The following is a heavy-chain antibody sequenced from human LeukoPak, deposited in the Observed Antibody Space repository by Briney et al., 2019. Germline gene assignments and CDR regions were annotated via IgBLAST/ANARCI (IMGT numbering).Heavy chain of an antibody. Sequence: SETLSLTCAVSGYSISSGYYWGWIRQPPGKGLEWIGSIYYSGSTNYNPSLKSRVTISVDTSKNQFSLKLSPVTAADTAVYYCARLSGSYRGALAYWGQGTLVTVSS. CDR3: ARLSGSYRGALAY. V-gene: IGHV4-38-2*01. CDR1: GYSISSGYY. J-gene: IGHJ4*02. D-gene: IGHD1-26*01. CDR2: IYYSGST.